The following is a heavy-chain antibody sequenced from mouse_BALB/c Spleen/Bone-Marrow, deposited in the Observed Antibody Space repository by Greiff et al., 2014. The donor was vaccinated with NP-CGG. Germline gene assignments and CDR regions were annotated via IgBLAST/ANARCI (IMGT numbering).Heavy chain of an antibody. Sequence: QVQLQQSGAELVKPGAPVKLSCKASGYTFTSYWMNWVKQRPGRGLEWIGRIDPSDSETHYNQKFKGKATLTADKSSSTAYIQLSSLTSGDSAVYYCARALGDGYYYAMDYWGQGTSVTVSS. J-gene: IGHJ4*01. CDR2: IDPSDSET. CDR3: ARALGDGYYYAMDY. V-gene: IGHV1-69*02. CDR1: GYTFTSYW. D-gene: IGHD2-3*01.